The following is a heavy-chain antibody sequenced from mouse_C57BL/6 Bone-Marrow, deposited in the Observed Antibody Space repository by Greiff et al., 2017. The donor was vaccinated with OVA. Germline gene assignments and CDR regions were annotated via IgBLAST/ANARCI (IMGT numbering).Heavy chain of an antibody. J-gene: IGHJ1*03. CDR3: ARPGTLLRDCYFDV. CDR1: GFTFSDYG. CDR2: ISSGSSTI. Sequence: EVMLVESGGGLVKPGGSLKLSCAASGFTFSDYGMHWVRQAPEKGLEWVAYISSGSSTIYYADTVKGRFTLSRDNAKNTLFLQMTSLRSEDTAMYYCARPGTLLRDCYFDVWGTGTTVTVSS. D-gene: IGHD2-1*01. V-gene: IGHV5-17*01.